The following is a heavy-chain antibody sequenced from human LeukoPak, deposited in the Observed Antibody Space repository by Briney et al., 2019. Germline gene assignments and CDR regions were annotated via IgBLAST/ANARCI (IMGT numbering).Heavy chain of an antibody. J-gene: IGHJ4*02. CDR2: INHSGST. CDR1: AGSFSDYY. CDR3: ARGNIKHAYFDY. Sequence: PSETLSLTCTVYAGSFSDYYWSWIRQPPGKGLEWIGEINHSGSTNYNPSLKSRVTISVDTSKNQFSLKLSSVTAADTAVYYCARGNIKHAYFDYWGQGTLVTVSS. V-gene: IGHV4-34*01.